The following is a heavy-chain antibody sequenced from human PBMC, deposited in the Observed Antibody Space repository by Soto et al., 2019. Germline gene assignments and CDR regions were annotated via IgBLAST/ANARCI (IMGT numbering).Heavy chain of an antibody. Sequence: GEYLNIPCRGSGCSLPHYWTAWVRQMPGKGLEWMGIIYPGDSDTRYGPSFEGQVTISADKSSSTAYLQASSLKASDTAMYYCAVSFLTLAEPACHIALWGQGTSVTVSS. J-gene: IGHJ6*02. CDR1: GCSLPHYW. CDR3: AVSFLTLAEPACHIAL. V-gene: IGHV5-51*01. CDR2: IYPGDSDT. D-gene: IGHD5-12*01.